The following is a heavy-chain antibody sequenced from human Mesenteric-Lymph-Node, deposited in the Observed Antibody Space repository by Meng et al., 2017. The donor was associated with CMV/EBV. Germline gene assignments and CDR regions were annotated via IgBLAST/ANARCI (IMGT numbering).Heavy chain of an antibody. J-gene: IGHJ6*02. D-gene: IGHD3-3*01. V-gene: IGHV1-8*01. CDR1: GYTFTSYD. Sequence: ASVKVSCKAAGYTFTSYDINWVRQATGQGLEWMGWMNPNSGNTGYAQKFQGRVTMTRNTSISTAYMALSSLRSEDTAVYYCARGRITIFGVVRDGMDVWGPWPPVPVSS. CDR2: MNPNSGNT. CDR3: ARGRITIFGVVRDGMDV.